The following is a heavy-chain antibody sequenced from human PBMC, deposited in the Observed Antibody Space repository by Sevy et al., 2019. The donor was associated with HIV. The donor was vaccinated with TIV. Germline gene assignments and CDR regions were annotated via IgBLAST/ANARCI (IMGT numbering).Heavy chain of an antibody. CDR2: MWYDGNNK. Sequence: GGSLRLSCTASGFTFSSFGIHWVCQAPGKGLEWVALMWYDGNNKYYADSVKGRFTISRDSSKNTLYLQMNNLRAEDTAVYYCARGPSLIVAGAAGYLDYWGQGTLVTVSS. CDR3: ARGPSLIVAGAAGYLDY. CDR1: GFTFSSFG. V-gene: IGHV3-33*01. D-gene: IGHD2-21*01. J-gene: IGHJ4*02.